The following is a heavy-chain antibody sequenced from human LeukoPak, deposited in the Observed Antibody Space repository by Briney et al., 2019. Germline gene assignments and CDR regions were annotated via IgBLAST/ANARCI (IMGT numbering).Heavy chain of an antibody. CDR3: ARDVSGRLNWFDP. V-gene: IGHV1-69*05. CDR1: GGTFSSYA. CDR2: IIPIFGTA. D-gene: IGHD6-19*01. Sequence: ASVKVSCKASGGTFSSYAISWVRQAPGQGLEWMGGIIPIFGTANYAQKFQGRVTITTDESTSTAYMELSSLRSEDTAVYYYARDVSGRLNWFDPWGQGTLVTVSS. J-gene: IGHJ5*02.